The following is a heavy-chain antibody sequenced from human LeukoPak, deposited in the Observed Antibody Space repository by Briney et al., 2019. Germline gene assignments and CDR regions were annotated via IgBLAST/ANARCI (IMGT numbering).Heavy chain of an antibody. V-gene: IGHV3-30*03. Sequence: GGSLRLSCAASGFTFSSYGMHWVRQAPGKGLEWVAVISYDGSNKYYADSVKGRFTISRDNSKNTLYLQMNSLRAEDTAVYYCARDLEFGGSSGWSPLDYGGQGTLVTVSS. D-gene: IGHD6-19*01. CDR2: ISYDGSNK. CDR1: GFTFSSYG. J-gene: IGHJ4*02. CDR3: ARDLEFGGSSGWSPLDY.